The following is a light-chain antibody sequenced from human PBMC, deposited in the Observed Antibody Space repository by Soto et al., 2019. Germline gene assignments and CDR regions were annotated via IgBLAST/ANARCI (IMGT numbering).Light chain of an antibody. CDR3: QQYGSSPPFT. Sequence: IVLTQSPGTLSLSPGERATLSCRASQSVSSIYLAWYQQKPGQAPRLLIYGASSRATGIPDRFSGSGSGTDFTLTISRLEPEDFAVYYCQQYGSSPPFTFGQGTRLEI. CDR1: QSVSSIY. V-gene: IGKV3-20*01. CDR2: GAS. J-gene: IGKJ5*01.